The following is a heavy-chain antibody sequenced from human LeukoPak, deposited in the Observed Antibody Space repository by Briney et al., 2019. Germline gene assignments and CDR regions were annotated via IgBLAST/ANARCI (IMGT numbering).Heavy chain of an antibody. D-gene: IGHD2-2*01. CDR3: ATFVGVVPGGLLF. Sequence: GGSLRLSCVASGVTSSAFWMSWVRRPPGKGLEWVANIKKDGSEKEYVDSVKGRFSIFRDSAKNSVYLQMNSLRAEDTAVYYCATFVGVVPGGLLFWGKGTTVIVSS. V-gene: IGHV3-7*01. CDR1: GVTSSAFW. CDR2: IKKDGSEK. J-gene: IGHJ6*04.